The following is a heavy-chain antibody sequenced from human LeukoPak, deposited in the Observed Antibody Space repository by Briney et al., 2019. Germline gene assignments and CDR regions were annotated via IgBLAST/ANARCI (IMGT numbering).Heavy chain of an antibody. D-gene: IGHD6-19*01. J-gene: IGHJ4*02. Sequence: GASVTVSCKASGYTFTGYYMHWVRQAPGQGLEWMGWIRPNSGGTNYAQKFQGRVTMTRDTSISTGYMELSRLRSDDTAVYYCARSSSIVMAGDWGQGTLVIVSS. CDR3: ARSSSIVMAGD. CDR2: IRPNSGGT. V-gene: IGHV1-2*02. CDR1: GYTFTGYY.